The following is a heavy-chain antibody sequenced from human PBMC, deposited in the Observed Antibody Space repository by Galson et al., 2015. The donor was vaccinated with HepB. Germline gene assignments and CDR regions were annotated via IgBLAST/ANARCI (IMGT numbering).Heavy chain of an antibody. D-gene: IGHD5-18*01. CDR3: AKEGGHSYGYSAFDY. Sequence: SLRLSCAASGFTFSTFAMSWVRQAPGKGLEWVSAISGSGYSTDYADSVKGRFTISRDNSKNTLYLQMNSLRAEDTAVYYCAKEGGHSYGYSAFDYWGQGTLVTVSS. CDR1: GFTFSTFA. V-gene: IGHV3-23*01. J-gene: IGHJ4*02. CDR2: ISGSGYST.